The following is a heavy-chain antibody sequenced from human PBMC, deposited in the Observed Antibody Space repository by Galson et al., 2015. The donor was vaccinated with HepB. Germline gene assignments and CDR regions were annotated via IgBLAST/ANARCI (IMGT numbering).Heavy chain of an antibody. Sequence: SLRLSCAGSGFTFSSYAMNWVRQAPGKGLQWVAQISDSGDTTYNTDSVKGRFTISRDNSKNTVYLQMNSLRADDPAVYYCAKRVVTALYYGLDVWGQGTTVTVSS. V-gene: IGHV3-23*01. CDR3: AKRVVTALYYGLDV. J-gene: IGHJ6*02. CDR1: GFTFSSYA. D-gene: IGHD5-18*01. CDR2: ISDSGDTT.